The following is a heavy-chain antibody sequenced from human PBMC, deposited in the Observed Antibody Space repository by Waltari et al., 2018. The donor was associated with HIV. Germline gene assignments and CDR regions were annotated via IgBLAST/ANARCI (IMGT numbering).Heavy chain of an antibody. J-gene: IGHJ2*01. Sequence: EVKLVESGGGLVQPGGPVRHSCAASGFTFRSYEMNGVRKAPGKGLEWISYISISGSSIYYADSVKGRFTISRDNGKKSLYLQMNILRAEDTAVYYCAKVREKQLWLRNWDFDLWGRGTLVTVSS. V-gene: IGHV3-48*03. CDR1: GFTFRSYE. CDR2: ISISGSSI. CDR3: AKVREKQLWLRNWDFDL. D-gene: IGHD5-18*01.